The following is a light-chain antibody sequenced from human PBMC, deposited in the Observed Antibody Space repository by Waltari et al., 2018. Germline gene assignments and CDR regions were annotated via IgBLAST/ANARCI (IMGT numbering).Light chain of an antibody. Sequence: QSALTQPASVSGSPGQSITISCTGTSNDVGGYKFVSWYQQHPGKAPQVIIYDVGNRPSGVSNRFSGSKSGNTASLTISGLRAEDEGDYYCSSYTGINTLVFGGGTKLTVL. V-gene: IGLV2-14*03. CDR3: SSYTGINTLV. CDR2: DVG. CDR1: SNDVGGYKF. J-gene: IGLJ2*01.